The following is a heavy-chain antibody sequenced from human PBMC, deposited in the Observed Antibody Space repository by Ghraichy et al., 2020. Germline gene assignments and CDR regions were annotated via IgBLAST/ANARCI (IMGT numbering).Heavy chain of an antibody. CDR2: INHSGST. J-gene: IGHJ6*03. Sequence: SETLSLTCAVYGGSFSGYYWSWIRQPPGKGLEWIGEINHSGSTNYNPSLKSRVTISVDTSKNQFSLKLSSVTAADTAVYYCARGFTYYGDYLLTYYYYMDVWGKGTTVTVSS. D-gene: IGHD4-17*01. CDR1: GGSFSGYY. CDR3: ARGFTYYGDYLLTYYYYMDV. V-gene: IGHV4-34*01.